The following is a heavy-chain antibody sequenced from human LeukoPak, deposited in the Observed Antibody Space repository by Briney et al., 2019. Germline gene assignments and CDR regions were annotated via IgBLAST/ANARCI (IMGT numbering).Heavy chain of an antibody. J-gene: IGHJ4*02. D-gene: IGHD3-16*02. CDR3: ARDLKITFGGVIVTLDY. V-gene: IGHV4-34*01. CDR2: INHSGST. CDR1: GGSFSDYY. Sequence: SETLSLTCAVYGGSFSDYYWSWIRQPPGKGLEWIGEINHSGSTNYNPSLKSRVTISVDTSKNQFSLKLSSVTAADTAVYYCARDLKITFGGVIVTLDYWGQGTLVTVSS.